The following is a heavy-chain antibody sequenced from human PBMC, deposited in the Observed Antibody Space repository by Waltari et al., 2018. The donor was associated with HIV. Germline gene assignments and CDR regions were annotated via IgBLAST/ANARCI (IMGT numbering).Heavy chain of an antibody. CDR1: GFPFSNYS. V-gene: IGHV3-48*02. CDR2: IVSSGATV. J-gene: IGHJ6*02. CDR3: ARGTEVGAQTTRVLYGMDI. D-gene: IGHD1-26*01. Sequence: EEQLVESGGGVVQPGGSLRLFCKVSGFPFSNYSMNWVCQAPRMCLECVSYIVSSGATVFYADSVKGRFTISRDNGGDSLYLQMNSLRDEDTAVYFCARGTEVGAQTTRVLYGMDIWGQGTTATVSS.